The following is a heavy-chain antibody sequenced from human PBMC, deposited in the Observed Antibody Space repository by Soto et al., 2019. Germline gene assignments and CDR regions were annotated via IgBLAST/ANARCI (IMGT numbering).Heavy chain of an antibody. J-gene: IGHJ5*02. CDR2: INAGNGNT. CDR3: ATEDGRIAARRGGRFDP. Sequence: ASVKVSCKASGYTFTSYAMHWVRQAPGQRLEWMGWINAGNGNTKYSQKFQGRVTITRDTSASTAYMELSSLRSEDTAVYYCATEDGRIAARRGGRFDPWGQGTLVTVSS. V-gene: IGHV1-3*01. D-gene: IGHD6-6*01. CDR1: GYTFTSYA.